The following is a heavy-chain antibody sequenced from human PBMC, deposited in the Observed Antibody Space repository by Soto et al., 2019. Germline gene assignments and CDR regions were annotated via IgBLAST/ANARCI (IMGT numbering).Heavy chain of an antibody. CDR2: ISGSGGST. V-gene: IGHV3-23*01. D-gene: IGHD4-17*01. J-gene: IGHJ4*02. CDR1: GFTFSSYA. Sequence: PGGSLRLSCAASGFTFSSYAMSWVRQAPGKGLEWVSAISGSGGSTYYADSVKGRFTISRDNSKNTLYLQMNSLRAEDTAVYYCAKDDRREYYGDYVVYWGQGTLVTVPS. CDR3: AKDDRREYYGDYVVY.